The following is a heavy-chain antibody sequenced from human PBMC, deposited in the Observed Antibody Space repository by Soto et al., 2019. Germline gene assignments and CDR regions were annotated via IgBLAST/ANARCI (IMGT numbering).Heavy chain of an antibody. CDR2: IRNKAKSYTT. V-gene: IGHV3-72*01. J-gene: IGHJ3*02. CDR3: ARSGTDSSTWSDDGCDI. Sequence: EVQLVESGGDLVQPGGSLRLSCAASGFSFSDHYMDWVRQAPGKGLEWVGRIRNKAKSYTTEYAASVKGRFIISGDDSKNTLYLKMSSLKAEDTAVYYCARSGTDSSTWSDDGCDIWGQGTMVTVSS. CDR1: GFSFSDHY. D-gene: IGHD6-13*01.